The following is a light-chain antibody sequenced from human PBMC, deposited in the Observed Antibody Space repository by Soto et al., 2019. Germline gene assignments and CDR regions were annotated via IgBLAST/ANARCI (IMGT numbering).Light chain of an antibody. CDR3: QQADSFPFT. V-gene: IGKV1-12*01. J-gene: IGKJ3*01. Sequence: DIQLTQSPSSVSASVGDRVTITCRASQDIGTWLAWYQQKPGKAPKLLIYVASNLQSAVPSRFSGAGSGTDFNLTITSLQPEDFATYHCQQADSFPFTCGPGTKVDFK. CDR2: VAS. CDR1: QDIGTW.